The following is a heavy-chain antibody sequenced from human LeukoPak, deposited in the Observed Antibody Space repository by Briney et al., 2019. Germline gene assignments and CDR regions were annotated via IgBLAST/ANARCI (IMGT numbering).Heavy chain of an antibody. V-gene: IGHV1-2*06. CDR2: IHPNSGDT. CDR1: GYTFTAFP. D-gene: IGHD6-13*01. Sequence: ASVKVSCKASGYTFTAFPIHWVRQAPGQGLEWMGRIHPNSGDTNYVQRFQGRVTMTRDTSINTVFLDLSRLRSDDTAVYYCARGGSNWSSLHFWGQGTLVTVSS. J-gene: IGHJ4*02. CDR3: ARGGSNWSSLHF.